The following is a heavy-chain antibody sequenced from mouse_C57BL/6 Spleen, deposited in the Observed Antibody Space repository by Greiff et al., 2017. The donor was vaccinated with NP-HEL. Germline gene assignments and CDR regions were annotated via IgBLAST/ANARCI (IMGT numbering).Heavy chain of an antibody. CDR3: ARREIYYGNPYAMDY. CDR1: GFTFSDYG. D-gene: IGHD2-1*01. J-gene: IGHJ4*01. V-gene: IGHV5-17*01. Sequence: EVKVVESGGGLVKPGGSLKLSCAASGFTFSDYGMHWVRQAPEKGLEWVAYISSGSSTIYYADTVKGRFTISRDNAKNTLFLQMTSLRSEDTAMYYCARREIYYGNPYAMDYWGQGTSVTVSS. CDR2: ISSGSSTI.